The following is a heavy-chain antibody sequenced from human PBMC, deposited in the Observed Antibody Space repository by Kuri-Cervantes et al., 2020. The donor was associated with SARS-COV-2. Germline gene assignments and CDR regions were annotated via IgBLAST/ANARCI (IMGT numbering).Heavy chain of an antibody. Sequence: ASVKVSCKASGYSFTSYYIHWVRQAPGQGLEWMGIINPSGGSTTYAQKFQGRVTMTRDTSTSTVYMELSSLRSEDTAVYYCARDGRPTKFDYWGQGTLVTVSS. J-gene: IGHJ4*02. CDR1: GYSFTSYY. V-gene: IGHV1-46*01. CDR3: ARDGRPTKFDY. CDR2: INPSGGST.